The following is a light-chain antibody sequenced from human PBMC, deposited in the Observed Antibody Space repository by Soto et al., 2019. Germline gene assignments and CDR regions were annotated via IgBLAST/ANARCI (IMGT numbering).Light chain of an antibody. J-gene: IGLJ1*01. CDR1: SSDVGGYSY. CDR3: CSHAGSYTYV. Sequence: SGLTQPHSVYGSPGQSVTISCTGTSSDVGGYSYVSWYQQHPGKAPQLIIYDVTERPSGVPDRFSGSKSGNTASLTISGLQAEDEADYYCCSHAGSYTYVFGTGTKVTVL. CDR2: DVT. V-gene: IGLV2-11*01.